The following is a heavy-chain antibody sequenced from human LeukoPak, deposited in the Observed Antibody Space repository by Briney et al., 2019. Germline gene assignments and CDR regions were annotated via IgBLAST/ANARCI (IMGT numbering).Heavy chain of an antibody. CDR2: ISSAASTR. D-gene: IGHD4-23*01. V-gene: IGHV3-48*03. J-gene: IGHJ5*02. CDR1: GFTFSSSA. CDR3: ARDFSYYGGDWFDP. Sequence: PGGSLRLSCAASGFTFSSSAMNWVRQAPGKGLEWVSYISSAASTRYYADSVKGRFTISRDNAKNSLYLQMNSLRGEDTAVYYCARDFSYYGGDWFDPWGQGPRVAVSS.